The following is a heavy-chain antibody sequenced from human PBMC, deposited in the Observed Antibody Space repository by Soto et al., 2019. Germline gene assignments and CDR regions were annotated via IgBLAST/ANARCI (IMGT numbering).Heavy chain of an antibody. CDR3: ARGYGAPDY. CDR1: GFTFSSYT. V-gene: IGHV3-21*01. Sequence: EVPVVESGGGLVKPGGSLRLSCAASGFTFSSYTMNWVRQAPGKGLEWVSSISSGSNYIYYGDSVKGRFTISRDNAKNSLSLQMNSLRAEDTAVYYCARGYGAPDYWGQGTLVTVSS. J-gene: IGHJ4*02. D-gene: IGHD4-17*01. CDR2: ISSGSNYI.